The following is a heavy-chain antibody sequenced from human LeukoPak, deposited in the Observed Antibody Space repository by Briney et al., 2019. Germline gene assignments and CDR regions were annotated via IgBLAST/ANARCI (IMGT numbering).Heavy chain of an antibody. CDR1: GFTFSSYA. CDR3: ARESGSSWYLGY. CDR2: ISYDGSNK. D-gene: IGHD6-13*01. Sequence: GRSLRLSCAASGFTFSSYAMHWVRQAPGKGLEWVAVISYDGSNKYYADSVKGRFTISRDNSKNTLYLQMNSLRAEDTAVYYCARESGSSWYLGYWGQGTLVTVSS. J-gene: IGHJ4*02. V-gene: IGHV3-30-3*01.